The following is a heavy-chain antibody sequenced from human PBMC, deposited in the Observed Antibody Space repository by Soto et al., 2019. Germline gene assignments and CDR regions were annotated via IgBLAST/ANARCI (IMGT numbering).Heavy chain of an antibody. J-gene: IGHJ4*02. CDR2: ISYSGYT. CDR3: AREDYDSSGAPFFDY. V-gene: IGHV4-39*02. CDR1: GGSISSDSYY. Sequence: SETLSLTCTVSGGSISSDSYYWGWIRQPPGKGLEWIGSISYSGYTNYNASLKSRVTISVDTSRNQFSLKLSSVTAADTAVYFCAREDYDSSGAPFFDYWGQGTLVTVSS. D-gene: IGHD3-22*01.